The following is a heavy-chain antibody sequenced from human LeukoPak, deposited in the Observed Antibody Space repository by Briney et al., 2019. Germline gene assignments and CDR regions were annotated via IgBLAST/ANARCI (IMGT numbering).Heavy chain of an antibody. D-gene: IGHD2-15*01. CDR1: GFTFSGYW. J-gene: IGHJ4*02. CDR2: IKQDGSEK. CDR3: ARDQVVVVAAFFDY. Sequence: GGSLRLSCAASGFTFSGYWMSWVRQAPGKGLEWVANIKQDGSEKYYVDSVKGRFTISRDNAKNSLYLQMNSLRAEDTAVYYCARDQVVVVAAFFDYWGQGTLVTVSS. V-gene: IGHV3-7*01.